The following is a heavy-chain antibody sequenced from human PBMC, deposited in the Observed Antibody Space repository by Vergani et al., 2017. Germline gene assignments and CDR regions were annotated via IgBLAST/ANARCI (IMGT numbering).Heavy chain of an antibody. Sequence: QVQLVQSGAEVKKPGASVKVSCKASGYTFTSYGISWVRQAPGQGLEWMGWISAYNGNTNYAQKLQGRVTITADESTSTAYMELSSLRSEDTAVYYCARTVRQQLLYYYYGMDVWGQGTTVTVSS. CDR1: GYTFTSYG. CDR3: ARTVRQQLLYYYYGMDV. D-gene: IGHD6-13*01. J-gene: IGHJ6*02. V-gene: IGHV1-18*04. CDR2: ISAYNGNT.